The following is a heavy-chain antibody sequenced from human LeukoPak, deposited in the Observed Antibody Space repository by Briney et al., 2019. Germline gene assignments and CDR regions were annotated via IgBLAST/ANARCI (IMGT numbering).Heavy chain of an antibody. V-gene: IGHV4-34*01. Sequence: SETLSLTCAVYVGSFSGYYWSWIRQPPGKGLEWIGEINHSGSTNYNPSLKSRVTISVDTSKNQFSLKLSSVTAADTAVYYCASQSVLKASSSSSPFDYWGQGTLVTVSS. D-gene: IGHD6-6*01. J-gene: IGHJ4*02. CDR2: INHSGST. CDR1: VGSFSGYY. CDR3: ASQSVLKASSSSSPFDY.